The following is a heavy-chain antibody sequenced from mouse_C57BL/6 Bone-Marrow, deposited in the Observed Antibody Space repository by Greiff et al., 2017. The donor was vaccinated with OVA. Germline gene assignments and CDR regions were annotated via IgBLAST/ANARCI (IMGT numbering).Heavy chain of an antibody. CDR1: GFTFSSYG. CDR3: ARRNPIYYDYDEYAY. J-gene: IGHJ3*01. D-gene: IGHD2-4*01. CDR2: ISSGGSYT. V-gene: IGHV5-6*01. Sequence: EVQGVESGGDLVKPGGSLKLSCAASGFTFSSYGMSWVRQTPDKRLEWVATISSGGSYTYYPDSVKGRFTISRDNAKNTLYLQMSSLKSEDTAMYYCARRNPIYYDYDEYAYWGLGTLVTVSA.